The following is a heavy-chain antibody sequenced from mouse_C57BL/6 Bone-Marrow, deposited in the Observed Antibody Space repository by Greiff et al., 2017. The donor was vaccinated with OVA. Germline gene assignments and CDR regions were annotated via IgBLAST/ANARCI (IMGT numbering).Heavy chain of an antibody. V-gene: IGHV5-6*01. CDR1: GFTFSSYG. CDR2: ISSGGSYT. J-gene: IGHJ2*01. CDR3: ARREDY. Sequence: EVQLVESGGDLVKPGGSLKLSCAASGFTFSSYGMSWVRQTPDKRLEWVATISSGGSYTYYPDSVKGRFTISRDNAKNTLYLQMSSLKSEDTAMYYCARREDYWGQGTTLTVSS.